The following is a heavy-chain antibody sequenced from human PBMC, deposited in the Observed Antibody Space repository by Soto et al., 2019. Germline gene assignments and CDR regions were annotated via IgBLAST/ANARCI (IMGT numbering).Heavy chain of an antibody. J-gene: IGHJ5*02. Sequence: SLILSCAASGFIFDDYAMHWVRQVPGKGLEWVSAISWNSGTIAYADSVKGRFTISRDNAKNSLYLQMNSLRAEDTAVYYCARGGTLVWFDLWGQGNLVSASS. CDR3: ARGGTLVWFDL. D-gene: IGHD1-26*01. CDR2: ISWNSGTI. CDR1: GFIFDDYA. V-gene: IGHV3-9*01.